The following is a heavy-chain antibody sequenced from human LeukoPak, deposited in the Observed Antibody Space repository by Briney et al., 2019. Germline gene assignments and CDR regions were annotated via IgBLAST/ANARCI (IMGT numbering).Heavy chain of an antibody. CDR1: GGSISSRSYY. CDR2: IYYSGST. D-gene: IGHD2-15*01. V-gene: IGHV4-39*01. Sequence: SETLSLTCTVSGGSISSRSYYWGWIRQPLGKGLEWIGSIYYSGSTYCSPSLKSRVTIFVDTSKNQFSLKLRSVTAADTAVYYCANRWRGFLDPWGQGTLVTVSS. J-gene: IGHJ5*02. CDR3: ANRWRGFLDP.